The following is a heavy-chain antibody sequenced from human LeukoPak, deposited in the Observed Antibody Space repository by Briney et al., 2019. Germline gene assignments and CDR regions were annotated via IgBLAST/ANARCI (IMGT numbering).Heavy chain of an antibody. V-gene: IGHV3-7*01. J-gene: IGHJ4*02. CDR3: ARCPYDSTGYYSVPSHLDY. Sequence: PGGSLRLSCATSGFTFSTHWMTWVRQAPGKGLEWVANIKQDGSAKYYVDSLRGRFSVSRDNVKNSLFLQMNSLSAEDTAVYYCARCPYDSTGYYSVPSHLDYWGQGTLVTVSS. CDR2: IKQDGSAK. CDR1: GFTFSTHW. D-gene: IGHD3-22*01.